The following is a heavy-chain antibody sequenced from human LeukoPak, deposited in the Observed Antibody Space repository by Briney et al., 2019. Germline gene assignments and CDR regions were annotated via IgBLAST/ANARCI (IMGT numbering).Heavy chain of an antibody. Sequence: GGSLRLSCAASGFTFSSYSMNWVRQAPGKGLEWVSTISVDDQGSTYYTDFVKGRFTISRDTSQNTLSLQMNSLRGEDTAVYYCARCLLYLWNRNFYYYMDVWGKGTTVTVSS. CDR1: GFTFSSYS. D-gene: IGHD2-8*01. CDR3: ARCLLYLWNRNFYYYMDV. J-gene: IGHJ6*03. CDR2: ISVDDQGST. V-gene: IGHV3-23*01.